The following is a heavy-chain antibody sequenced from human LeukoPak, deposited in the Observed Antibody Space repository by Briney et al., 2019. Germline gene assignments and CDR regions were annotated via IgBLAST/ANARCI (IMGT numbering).Heavy chain of an antibody. Sequence: GGSLRLSCAPSGFTFSSYAMSWVRQAPGRGLAWVSTFSGSGGNTYYADSVKGRVTISRDNSKNTLYLQMNSLRAEDTAVYHCAKGSYYYDSADYFDYWGQGTLVTVSS. J-gene: IGHJ4*02. D-gene: IGHD3-22*01. CDR3: AKGSYYYDSADYFDY. CDR1: GFTFSSYA. V-gene: IGHV3-23*01. CDR2: FSGSGGNT.